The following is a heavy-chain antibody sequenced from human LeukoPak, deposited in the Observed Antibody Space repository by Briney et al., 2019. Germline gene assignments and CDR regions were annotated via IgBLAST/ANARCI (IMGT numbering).Heavy chain of an antibody. V-gene: IGHV4-30-2*01. J-gene: IGHJ5*02. CDR1: GGSISSGGYS. CDR2: IYHSGST. CDR3: ARAVAAAGVDP. Sequence: SETLSLTCAVPGGSISSGGYSWSWIRQPPGKCLEWIGYIYHSGSTYYNPSLKRRVAISVDRSKNQCSLKLSSVTAADTAVYYCARAVAAAGVDPWGQGTLVSVSS. D-gene: IGHD6-13*01.